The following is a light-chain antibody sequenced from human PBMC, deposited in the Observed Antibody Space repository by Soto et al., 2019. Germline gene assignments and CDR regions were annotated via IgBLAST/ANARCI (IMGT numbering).Light chain of an antibody. CDR3: AAWDDSLNGHV. J-gene: IGLJ1*01. CDR1: DSNIGSYS. CDR2: TTY. V-gene: IGLV1-44*01. Sequence: QSVLTQPHSVSGTPGQLLTVSCSGSDSNIGSYSVHWFQQLPGTAPKLLISTTYQRPSGVPERFSGSKSGTSASLAISGLQSEDEADYYCAAWDDSLNGHVFGTGTRSPS.